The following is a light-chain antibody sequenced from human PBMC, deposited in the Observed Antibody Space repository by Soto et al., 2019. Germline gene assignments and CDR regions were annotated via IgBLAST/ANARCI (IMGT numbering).Light chain of an antibody. CDR2: TAS. J-gene: IGKJ1*01. CDR3: QQANSLFPT. Sequence: DIQMTQSPSSVSASVGDRVTITCRASQSISSWLAWYQQKPGKAPKLLIYTASNLQSGVPSRFSGSVSGTDFTLTISSLQPEDFATYYCQQANSLFPTFGQGTKVEIK. CDR1: QSISSW. V-gene: IGKV1-12*01.